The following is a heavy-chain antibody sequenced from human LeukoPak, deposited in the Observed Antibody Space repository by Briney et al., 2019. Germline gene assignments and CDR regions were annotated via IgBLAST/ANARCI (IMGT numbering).Heavy chain of an antibody. CDR2: IRGTGGNT. CDR1: EFIFSSYA. CDR3: AKDRSGSYYYFDY. J-gene: IGHJ4*02. D-gene: IGHD1-26*01. V-gene: IGHV3-23*01. Sequence: GGSLRLSCAASEFIFSSYAMTWVRQAPGKGLEWVSLIRGTGGNTYYADSVKGRFTISRDNSKNTLYLQMNSLRAEDTAVYYCAKDRSGSYYYFDYWGKGTLVTVSS.